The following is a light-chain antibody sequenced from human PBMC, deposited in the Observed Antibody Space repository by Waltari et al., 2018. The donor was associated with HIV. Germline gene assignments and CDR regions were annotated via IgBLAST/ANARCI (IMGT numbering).Light chain of an antibody. CDR3: TSYGGSNNVL. Sequence: QSALTQPPSASGSPGQSVTISCTGTSSDVGAYKYVSWYQQHPGKAPKLVMCEVSKRPSGVPDRFSGSKSGNTASLTVSGLQAEDEADYYCTSYGGSNNVLFGGGTKLTVL. V-gene: IGLV2-8*01. J-gene: IGLJ2*01. CDR1: SSDVGAYKY. CDR2: EVS.